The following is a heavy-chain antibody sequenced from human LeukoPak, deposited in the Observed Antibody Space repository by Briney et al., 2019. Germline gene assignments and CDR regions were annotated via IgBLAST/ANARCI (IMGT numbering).Heavy chain of an antibody. J-gene: IGHJ5*02. V-gene: IGHV4-38-2*02. D-gene: IGHD2-2*01. Sequence: SETLSLTCTVSGYSISSGYYWGWIRQPPGKGLEWIGSIYHSGSTYYNPSLKSRVTISVDTSKNQFSLKLSSVTAADTAVYYCARDPSSHYCSSTSCYRDWFVPWGQGTLVTVSS. CDR3: ARDPSSHYCSSTSCYRDWFVP. CDR1: GYSISSGYY. CDR2: IYHSGST.